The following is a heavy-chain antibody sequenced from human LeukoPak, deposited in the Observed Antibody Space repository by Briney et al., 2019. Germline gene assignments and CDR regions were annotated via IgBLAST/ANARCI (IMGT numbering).Heavy chain of an antibody. Sequence: GGSLRLSCEASRFIVSSYALHWVRQAPGKGLEWVAVISYEGSKKYYADSVKGRFTISRDNSKNTLYLQMNSLRAEDTAVYYCAKDDRDGYNSDYFDYWGQGTLVTVSS. J-gene: IGHJ4*02. V-gene: IGHV3-30-3*01. CDR2: ISYEGSKK. CDR3: AKDDRDGYNSDYFDY. CDR1: RFIVSSYA. D-gene: IGHD5-24*01.